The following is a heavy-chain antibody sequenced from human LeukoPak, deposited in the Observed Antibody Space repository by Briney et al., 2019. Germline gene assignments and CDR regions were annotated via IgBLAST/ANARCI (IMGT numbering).Heavy chain of an antibody. CDR2: INPSGGST. CDR1: GYTFTSYY. V-gene: IGHV1-46*01. D-gene: IGHD3-10*01. J-gene: IGHJ4*02. Sequence: ASVKVSCKASGYTFTSYYMHWVRQSPGQGPEWMGIINPSGGSTSYAQKFQGRVTMTRDTSTRTMNMELRGLRSEDTAVYYCARAAGGYYGSGNWDYWGQGTLVTVSS. CDR3: ARAAGGYYGSGNWDY.